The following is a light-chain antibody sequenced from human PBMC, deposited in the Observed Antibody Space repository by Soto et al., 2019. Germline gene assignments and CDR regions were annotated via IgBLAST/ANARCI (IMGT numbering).Light chain of an antibody. Sequence: EIVLTQSPATRSLSPEERASLSCAASQSVSNSLAWYQQKPGQAPRLLIYAASDRATGIPARFSGSGSGTDFTLTISSLEPEDFGIFYCLQRADWHKITFGQGTKVDI. V-gene: IGKV3-11*01. J-gene: IGKJ1*01. CDR1: QSVSNS. CDR3: LQRADWHKIT. CDR2: AAS.